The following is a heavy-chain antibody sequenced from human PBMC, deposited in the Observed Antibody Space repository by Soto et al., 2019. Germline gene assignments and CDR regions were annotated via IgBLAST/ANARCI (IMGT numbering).Heavy chain of an antibody. CDR2: ISAYKGNT. D-gene: IGHD4-17*01. V-gene: IGHV1-18*01. J-gene: IGHJ4*02. Sequence: QVQLVQSGAEVKKPGASVKVSCKASGYTFTSYGISWVRQAPGQGHEWMGWISAYKGNTNYAQKLHGRVTMTTDTSTRTAYMEPRSLRSNDTAVYYCARTTEGMWSDYWGQGTPVTVSS. CDR1: GYTFTSYG. CDR3: ARTTEGMWSDY.